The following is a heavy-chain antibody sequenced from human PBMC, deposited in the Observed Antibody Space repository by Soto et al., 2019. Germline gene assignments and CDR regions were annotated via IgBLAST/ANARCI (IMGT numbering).Heavy chain of an antibody. CDR1: GGTFGNSA. J-gene: IGHJ6*02. CDR3: ARDKDRQQLAGNYHYGIDV. CDR2: IIPIFSTP. D-gene: IGHD3-3*02. Sequence: QVQLVQSGAEVKKPGSSVTVSCKASGGTFGNSAISWVRQAPGQGLEWMGGIIPIFSTPDYAQKFQGRITITAADSTTTAYMESTSLTSEDTAVYYCARDKDRQQLAGNYHYGIDVWGQGTTVSVSS. V-gene: IGHV1-69*12.